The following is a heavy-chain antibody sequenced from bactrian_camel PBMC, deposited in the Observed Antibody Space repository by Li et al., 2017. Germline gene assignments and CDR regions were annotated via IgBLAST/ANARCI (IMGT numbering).Heavy chain of an antibody. J-gene: IGHJ4*01. D-gene: IGHD3*01. CDR1: NYANWC. Sequence: HVQLVESGGGSVPAGGSLTFSCTTSNYANWCMGWFRQVPGKEREGVAFIDTSGATNYAYSVAGRFTISKDNAKDTLYLQMNSLKIEDTAVYYCALGSSRQATMTARGKGTQVTVS. CDR2: IDTSGAT. V-gene: IGHV3S53*01.